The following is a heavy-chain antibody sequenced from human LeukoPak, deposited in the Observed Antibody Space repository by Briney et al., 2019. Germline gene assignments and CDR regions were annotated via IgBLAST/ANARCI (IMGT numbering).Heavy chain of an antibody. Sequence: ASVKVSCKASGYTFTSYAMHWVRQAPGQRLERMGWINAGNGNTKYSQEFQGRVTITSETSASTAYMELSSLRSEDMAVYYCARDYYYDSSGYFDYWGQGTLVTVSS. CDR3: ARDYYYDSSGYFDY. CDR2: INAGNGNT. J-gene: IGHJ4*02. CDR1: GYTFTSYA. V-gene: IGHV1-3*03. D-gene: IGHD3-22*01.